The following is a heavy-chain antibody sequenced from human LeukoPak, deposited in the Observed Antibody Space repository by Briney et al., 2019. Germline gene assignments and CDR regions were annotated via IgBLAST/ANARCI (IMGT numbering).Heavy chain of an antibody. D-gene: IGHD2-8*01. CDR2: IIPIFGTA. Sequence: ASVKVSCKASGGTFRTYAISWVRQAPGQGLEWMGGIIPIFGTANYAQKFQGRVTITADKSTSTAYMELSSLRFEDTAIYYCARAYCTIGVCYHPFDYWGQGTLVTVSS. CDR1: GGTFRTYA. J-gene: IGHJ4*02. CDR3: ARAYCTIGVCYHPFDY. V-gene: IGHV1-69*06.